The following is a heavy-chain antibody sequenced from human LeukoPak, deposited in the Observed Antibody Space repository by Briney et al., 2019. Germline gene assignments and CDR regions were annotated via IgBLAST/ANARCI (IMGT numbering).Heavy chain of an antibody. CDR2: ISWNSGSI. Sequence: GRSLRLSCAASGFTFDDYAMHWVRQAPGKGLEWVSGISWNSGSIGYADSVKGRFTISRDNAKNSLYLQMNSLRAEDMALYYCAKDLDYGGNSGLDYWGQGTLVTVSS. CDR3: AKDLDYGGNSGLDY. CDR1: GFTFDDYA. J-gene: IGHJ4*02. V-gene: IGHV3-9*03. D-gene: IGHD4-23*01.